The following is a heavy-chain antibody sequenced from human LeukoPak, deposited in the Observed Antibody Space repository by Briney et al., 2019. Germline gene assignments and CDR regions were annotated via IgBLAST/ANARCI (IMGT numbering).Heavy chain of an antibody. CDR1: GGTFGSYA. V-gene: IGHV1-69*05. J-gene: IGHJ3*02. CDR2: IIPIFGTA. CDR3: ASAVLRYFDSHDAFDI. D-gene: IGHD3-9*01. Sequence: SVKVSCKASGGTFGSYAISWVRQAPGQGLEWMGRIIPIFGTANYAQKSQGRVTITTDESTSTAYMELSSLRTEDTAVYYCASAVLRYFDSHDAFDIWGQGTMVTVSS.